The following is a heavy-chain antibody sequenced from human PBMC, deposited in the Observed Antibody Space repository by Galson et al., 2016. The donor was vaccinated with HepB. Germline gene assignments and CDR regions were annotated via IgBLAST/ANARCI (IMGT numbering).Heavy chain of an antibody. CDR1: AFTFRSHA. V-gene: IGHV3-23*01. D-gene: IGHD2-15*01. CDR2: LASDGST. Sequence: SLRLSCAASAFTFRSHAMTWVRQAPGKGLEWVSSLASDGSTYYADSVKGRFAISRDNSKNTLYLQLNSLRAEDTAVYYCAKECRGGSRYPPETEGWGQGTLVTVSS. J-gene: IGHJ4*02. CDR3: AKECRGGSRYPPETEG.